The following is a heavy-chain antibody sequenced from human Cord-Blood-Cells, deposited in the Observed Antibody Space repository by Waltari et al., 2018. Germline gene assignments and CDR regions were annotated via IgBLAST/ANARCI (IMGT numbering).Heavy chain of an antibody. CDR1: GFTFSSYW. CDR3: ARDITMVRGDDAFDI. J-gene: IGHJ3*02. D-gene: IGHD3-10*01. Sequence: EVQLVESGGGLVQPGGSLRLSCAASGFTFSSYWLHWVRHAPGKGLVWVSRINSDGSSTSYADSVKGRFTISRDNAKNTLYLQMNSLRAEDTAVYYCARDITMVRGDDAFDIWGQGTMVTVSS. CDR2: INSDGSST. V-gene: IGHV3-74*01.